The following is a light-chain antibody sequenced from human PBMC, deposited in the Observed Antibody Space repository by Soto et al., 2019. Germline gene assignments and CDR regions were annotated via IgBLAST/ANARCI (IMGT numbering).Light chain of an antibody. Sequence: ETVMTQSPTTLSVSLGDRITIPCRASQSVGSKVAWYQQKPGQAPSLLIYGASTRATETPVRFSGSGSGTEFTLTISSLQSEDLAVYYCQQYSNWPPVIFGGGTKVDIK. CDR2: GAS. J-gene: IGKJ4*01. CDR1: QSVGSK. V-gene: IGKV3-15*01. CDR3: QQYSNWPPVI.